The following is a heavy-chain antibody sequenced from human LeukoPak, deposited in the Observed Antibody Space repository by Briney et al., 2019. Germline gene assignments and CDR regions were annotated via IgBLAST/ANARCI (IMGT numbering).Heavy chain of an antibody. D-gene: IGHD6-13*01. J-gene: IGHJ6*03. CDR3: ARGPRDSSSWYAIWYERILHYYMDV. CDR2: MNPNSGNT. Sequence: ASVKVSCKASGYTFTSYDINWVRQATGQGLEWMGWMNPNSGNTGYAQKFQGRVTTTRNTSISTAYMELSSLRSEDTAVYYCARGPRDSSSWYAIWYERILHYYMDVWGKGTTVTVSS. V-gene: IGHV1-8*01. CDR1: GYTFTSYD.